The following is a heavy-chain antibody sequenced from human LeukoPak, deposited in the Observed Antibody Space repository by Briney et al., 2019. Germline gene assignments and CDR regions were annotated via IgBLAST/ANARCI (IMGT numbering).Heavy chain of an antibody. V-gene: IGHV4-4*02. D-gene: IGHD3-3*01. CDR1: GGSITITNY. CDR2: VNLQGST. Sequence: SGTLSLTCGVSGGSITITNYWTWVRQPPGKGLEWTGEVNLQGSTNYNSSLMGRVAISVDTSENHISLQLTSVTAADTAVYYCARGSYYDFWSGLNGGHWFDPWGQGTLVTVPS. CDR3: ARGSYYDFWSGLNGGHWFDP. J-gene: IGHJ5*02.